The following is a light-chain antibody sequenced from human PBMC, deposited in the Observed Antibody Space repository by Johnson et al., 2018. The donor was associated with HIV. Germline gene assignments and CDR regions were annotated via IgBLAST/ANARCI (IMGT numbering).Light chain of an antibody. CDR2: ENN. J-gene: IGLJ1*01. CDR3: GTWNNSLSANYV. CDR1: SSNIGDSY. Sequence: QLVLTQPPSVSAAPGHNVTISCSGSSSNIGDSYISWYQQLPGAAPKLLIYENNKRPSGIPDRFSGSKSGTSATLGITGLQTVDEADYYCGTWNNSLSANYVCVTGTKVTVL. V-gene: IGLV1-51*02.